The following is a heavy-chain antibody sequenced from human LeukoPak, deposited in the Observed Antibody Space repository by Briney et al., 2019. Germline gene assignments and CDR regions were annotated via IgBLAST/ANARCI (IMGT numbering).Heavy chain of an antibody. D-gene: IGHD2-2*03. J-gene: IGHJ5*01. Sequence: AETLSLTCTLSVGSLSSYYWCWVRQPPGKGLEWIGYIYYSGSTKYNPSLKSRVAMSLDTSKTRFPLKLSSLTAADTAVYYCARHRGYCSRTSCSYSWFDSWGQGTLVIVSS. CDR2: IYYSGST. CDR1: VGSLSSYY. CDR3: ARHRGYCSRTSCSYSWFDS. V-gene: IGHV4-59*08.